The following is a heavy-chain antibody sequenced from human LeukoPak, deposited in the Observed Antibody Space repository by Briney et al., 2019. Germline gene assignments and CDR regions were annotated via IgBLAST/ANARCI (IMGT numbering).Heavy chain of an antibody. J-gene: IGHJ4*02. Sequence: GASVKVSCKLSGDTLTELSMHWVRQSPGKGLEWMGGFVPEDGETIYAQKFQGRVTMTEDTSTDTAYMELSSLRSDDTAVYFCPTLPRGHLFDSWGQGTLVTVSS. CDR3: PTLPRGHLFDS. CDR1: GDTLTELS. CDR2: FVPEDGET. D-gene: IGHD3-10*01. V-gene: IGHV1-24*01.